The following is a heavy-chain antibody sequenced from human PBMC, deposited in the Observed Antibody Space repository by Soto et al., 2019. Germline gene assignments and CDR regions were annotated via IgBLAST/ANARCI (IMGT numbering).Heavy chain of an antibody. CDR1: GYTFTGYY. V-gene: IGHV1-46*01. J-gene: IGHJ4*02. CDR2: INPGGGRT. Sequence: ASVKVACKASGYTFTGYYRHWVRQAPGQGLEWMGVINPGGGRTSYAQELHGRVTMTRDTSTSTVYMELSSLRSEETALYYCARGLALDDSPEFLWGQGTLVTVSS. CDR3: ARGLALDDSPEFL. D-gene: IGHD3-16*01.